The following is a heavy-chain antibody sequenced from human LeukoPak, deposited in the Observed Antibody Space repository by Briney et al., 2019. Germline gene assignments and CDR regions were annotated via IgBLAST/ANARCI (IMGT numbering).Heavy chain of an antibody. CDR3: ATLQQLADY. V-gene: IGHV3-30*03. CDR1: GFTFSSYG. J-gene: IGHJ4*02. CDR2: ISYDGSNK. Sequence: GGSLRLSCAASGFTFSSYGMHWVRQALGKGLEWVAIISYDGSNKYYADSVKGRFTISRDNSKNTLYLQMNSLRAEDTAVYYCATLQQLADYWGQGTLVTVSS. D-gene: IGHD6-13*01.